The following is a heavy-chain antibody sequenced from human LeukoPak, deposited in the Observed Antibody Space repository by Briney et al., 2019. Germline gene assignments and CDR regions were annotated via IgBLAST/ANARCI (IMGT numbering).Heavy chain of an antibody. D-gene: IGHD1-26*01. CDR2: IKQDGSEK. CDR1: GFSISDYW. V-gene: IGHV3-7*01. CDR3: VRGGRGERPNY. J-gene: IGHJ4*02. Sequence: GGSLRLSCAASGFSISDYWMNWVRQAPGKGLEWVANIKQDGSEKKYVDSVKGQFTISRDNKNSVYLQLNSLRVEDTAVYYCVRGGRGERPNYWGQGTLVTVSS.